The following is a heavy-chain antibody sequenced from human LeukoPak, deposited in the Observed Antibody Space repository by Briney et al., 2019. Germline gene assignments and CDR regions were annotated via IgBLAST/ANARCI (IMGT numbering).Heavy chain of an antibody. J-gene: IGHJ2*01. CDR2: INQDATEK. D-gene: IGHD5-12*01. Sequence: GGSLRLSCAASGFTFTTYWMTWVRQAPGKGLEWVANINQDATEKYYVDSVKGRFTISRDNSKNTLYLQVNSLRAEDTAVYYCAKDKEGGYGWGYFDLWGRGTLVTVSS. V-gene: IGHV3-7*01. CDR3: AKDKEGGYGWGYFDL. CDR1: GFTFTTYW.